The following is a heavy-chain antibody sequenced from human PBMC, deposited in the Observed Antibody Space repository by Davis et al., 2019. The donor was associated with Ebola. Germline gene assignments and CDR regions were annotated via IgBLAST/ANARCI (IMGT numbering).Heavy chain of an antibody. CDR3: ARDEENYYGSGSPWTMDV. CDR2: IIPILGIA. V-gene: IGHV1-69*10. J-gene: IGHJ6*03. CDR1: GGTFSSYA. Sequence: SVKVSCKASGGTFSSYAISWVRQAPGQGLEWMGGIIPILGIANYAQKFQGRVTITADKSTSTAYMELSSLRSEDTAVYYCARDEENYYGSGSPWTMDVWGKGTTVTVSS. D-gene: IGHD3-10*01.